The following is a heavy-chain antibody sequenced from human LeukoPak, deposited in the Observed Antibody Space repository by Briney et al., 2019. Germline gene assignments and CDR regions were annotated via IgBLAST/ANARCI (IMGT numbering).Heavy chain of an antibody. J-gene: IGHJ4*02. V-gene: IGHV3-53*01. CDR3: ARGVEPLAANTLAY. CDR1: GFTVITND. CDR2: LYSDGNT. Sequence: GGSLRLSCAASGFTVITNDMTWVRQAPGKGLEWVSVLYSDGNTKYADSVQGRFTISRDNSKNTLYLEMNSLSPDDTAVYYCARGVEPLAANTLAYWGQGTVVTVCS. D-gene: IGHD1-14*01.